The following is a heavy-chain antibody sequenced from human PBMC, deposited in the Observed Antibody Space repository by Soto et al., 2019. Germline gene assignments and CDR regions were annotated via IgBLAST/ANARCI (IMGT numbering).Heavy chain of an antibody. V-gene: IGHV3-53*01. CDR3: ASRPLLPGAP. Sequence: EVQLVESGGGLIQPGGSLRLSCAASGFTFSSNDMNWVRQAPGKGLEWVSLIYSSGSTSYADSVKGRFTISRDNSKNTLSLQMSSLRAGGKAVYSCASRPLLPGAPWGEGTVVTVSS. CDR1: GFTFSSND. CDR2: IYSSGST. J-gene: IGHJ3*01. D-gene: IGHD3-10*01.